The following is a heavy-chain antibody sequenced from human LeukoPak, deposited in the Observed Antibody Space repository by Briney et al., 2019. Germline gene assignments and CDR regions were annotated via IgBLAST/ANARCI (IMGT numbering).Heavy chain of an antibody. J-gene: IGHJ4*02. D-gene: IGHD6-6*01. V-gene: IGHV1-2*06. Sequence: ASVKVSCKASGYTFTGYYMHWLRQAPGQRLEWMGRINPNSGGTNYAQKFQGRVTMTRDTSISTAYMELSRLRSDDTAVYYCAREGRVKYSSSAGVNYWGQGTLVTVSS. CDR3: AREGRVKYSSSAGVNY. CDR1: GYTFTGYY. CDR2: INPNSGGT.